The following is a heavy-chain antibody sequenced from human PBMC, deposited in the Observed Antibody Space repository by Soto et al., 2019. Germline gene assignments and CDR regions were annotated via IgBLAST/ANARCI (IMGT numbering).Heavy chain of an antibody. Sequence: TLSLTCDVSGDTISTGGYTWAWIRQPPGKALEWIGEINHSGSTNYNPSLKSRVTMSVDTSKNHFSLRLISVTAADTAIYFCAREGNLGRWLQPLDFWGQGTLVTVSS. D-gene: IGHD5-18*01. CDR3: AREGNLGRWLQPLDF. CDR2: INHSGST. CDR1: GDTISTGGYT. V-gene: IGHV4-30-2*01. J-gene: IGHJ4*02.